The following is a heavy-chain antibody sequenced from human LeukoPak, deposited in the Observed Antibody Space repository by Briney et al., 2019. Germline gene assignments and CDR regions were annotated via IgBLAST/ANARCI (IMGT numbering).Heavy chain of an antibody. V-gene: IGHV3-23*01. J-gene: IGHJ4*02. CDR1: GFTFSSYA. CDR2: ISTSGGSS. CDR3: AIMHPYYDGSGYWVQ. Sequence: GGSLRLSCAASGFTFSSYAMSWVRQAPGKGLEWVSGISTSGGSSPYADSVKGRFTISRDNPRNTLYMQMNSLRAEDTALYYCAIMHPYYDGSGYWVQWGQGTLATVSS. D-gene: IGHD3-22*01.